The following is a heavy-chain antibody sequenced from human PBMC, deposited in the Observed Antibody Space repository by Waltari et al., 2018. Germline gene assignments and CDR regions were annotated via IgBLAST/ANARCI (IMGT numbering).Heavy chain of an antibody. V-gene: IGHV4-39*07. CDR1: GGSISSSTYY. Sequence: QLQLQESGPGLVKPSETLSLTCTVPGGSISSSTYYWGWIRQPPGKGLEWIGRVYYSGNTYYNPSLKSRVTISLDTSKNQFSLKLTSVTAADTAVYYGARGQTRVTFFGVVLGNNWFDPWGQGTLVTVSA. CDR3: ARGQTRVTFFGVVLGNNWFDP. CDR2: VYYSGNT. D-gene: IGHD3-3*01. J-gene: IGHJ5*02.